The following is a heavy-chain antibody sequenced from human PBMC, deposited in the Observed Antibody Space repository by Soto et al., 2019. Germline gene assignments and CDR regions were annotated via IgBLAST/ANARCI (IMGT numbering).Heavy chain of an antibody. CDR2: IIPILGIA. J-gene: IGHJ5*02. D-gene: IGHD3-3*01. CDR1: GGTFSSYT. Sequence: SVKVSCKASGGTFSSYTISWVRQAPGQGLEWMGRIIPILGIANYAQKFQGRVTITADKSTSTAYMELSSLRSEDTAVYYCARDLAIFGVVTTGNWFDPWGQGTLVTVSS. CDR3: ARDLAIFGVVTTGNWFDP. V-gene: IGHV1-69*04.